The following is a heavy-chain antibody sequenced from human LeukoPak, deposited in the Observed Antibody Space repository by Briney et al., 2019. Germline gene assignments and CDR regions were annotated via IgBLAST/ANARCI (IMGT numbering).Heavy chain of an antibody. J-gene: IGHJ3*02. CDR3: ARGDFSDYGDYVDAFDI. CDR1: GFTFNNYW. CDR2: IKQDGSAK. D-gene: IGHD4-17*01. Sequence: PGGSLRLSXAASGFTFNNYWMSWVRQVPGKGLQWVANIKQDGSAKFYVDSVKGRFTISRDNTKNSLYLRMNSLRVEDTAVYYCARGDFSDYGDYVDAFDIWGQGTMVTVSS. V-gene: IGHV3-7*01.